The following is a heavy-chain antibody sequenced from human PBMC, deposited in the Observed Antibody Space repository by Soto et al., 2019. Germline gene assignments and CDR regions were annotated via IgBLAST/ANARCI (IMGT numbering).Heavy chain of an antibody. Sequence: QVQLVESGGGVVQPGRSLRLSCAASGFTFSSYGMHWVRQAPGKGLEWVAVIWYDGSNKYYADSVKGRFTISRDNSKNTLYLQMNSLRAEETAVYYCARDRAARGTDYWGQGTLVTVSS. CDR2: IWYDGSNK. CDR3: ARDRAARGTDY. V-gene: IGHV3-33*01. CDR1: GFTFSSYG. J-gene: IGHJ4*02. D-gene: IGHD6-6*01.